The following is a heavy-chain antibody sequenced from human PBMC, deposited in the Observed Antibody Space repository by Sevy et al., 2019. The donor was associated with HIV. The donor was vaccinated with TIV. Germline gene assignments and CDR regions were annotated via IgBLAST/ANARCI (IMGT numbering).Heavy chain of an antibody. J-gene: IGHJ4*02. D-gene: IGHD5-18*01. V-gene: IGHV4-59*01. CDR3: ARGHYSYGYWREFDY. CDR2: IYYTGLT. Sequence: SETLSLTCAVSGDSFSTYYWNWIRQSPGKELEWIGYIYYTGLTNYSPSLKSRVIISLDTSKNQFSLRLSYVTAADTAVYYCARGHYSYGYWREFDYWGQGTLVTVSS. CDR1: GDSFSTYY.